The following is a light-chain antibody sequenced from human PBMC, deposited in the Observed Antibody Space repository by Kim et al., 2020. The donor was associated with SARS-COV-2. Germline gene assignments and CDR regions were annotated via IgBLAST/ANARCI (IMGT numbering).Light chain of an antibody. CDR3: QQYNDWPLLT. V-gene: IGKV3-15*01. Sequence: IVMTQSPATLSVSPGERVTLSCRASQSVKNNLAWYQQRPGQAPRLLIYGASTRATDISARFIGRGSGTEFTLTIRSLQSEDLAVYYCQQYNDWPLLTFGGGTKVDIK. CDR1: QSVKNN. J-gene: IGKJ4*01. CDR2: GAS.